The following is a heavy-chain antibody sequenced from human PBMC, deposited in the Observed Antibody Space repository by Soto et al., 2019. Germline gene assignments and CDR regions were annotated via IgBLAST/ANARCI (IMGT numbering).Heavy chain of an antibody. CDR2: IYYSGRP. Sequence: QVQLQESGPGLVKSSQTLSLTCTVSGVSISSGNYYWNWIRQHPGKGLELIGYIYYSGRPHLNPSPSSRVTISVDTSKNHCSLKLTSVTAADTAVYYCARSSNWNCALFGYWGQGTPVTVSS. D-gene: IGHD1-7*01. CDR3: ARSSNWNCALFGY. J-gene: IGHJ4*02. V-gene: IGHV4-31*03. CDR1: GVSISSGNYY.